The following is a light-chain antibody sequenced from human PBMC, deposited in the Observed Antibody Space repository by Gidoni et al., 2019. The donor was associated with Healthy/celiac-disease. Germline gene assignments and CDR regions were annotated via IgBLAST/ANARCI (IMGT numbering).Light chain of an antibody. CDR1: QSVSSY. CDR3: QQRSSTWT. V-gene: IGKV3-11*01. CDR2: DAS. J-gene: IGKJ1*01. Sequence: IVLTQSPATLSLSPGERATLSCRASQSVSSYLAWYQQKPGQAPRLHIYDASNRATGIPARFSGSGSGTDFTLTISSLEPEDFAVYYCQQRSSTWTFGQGTKVEIK.